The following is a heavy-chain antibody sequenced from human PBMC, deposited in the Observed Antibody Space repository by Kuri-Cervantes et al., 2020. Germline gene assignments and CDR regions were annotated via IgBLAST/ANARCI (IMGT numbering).Heavy chain of an antibody. CDR2: INHSGST. J-gene: IGHJ1*01. V-gene: IGHV4-39*07. Sequence: SETLSLTCTVSGGPIDSSSYFWAWIRQPPGKGLEWVGEINHSGSTNYNPSLKSRVTISVDTSKNQFSLKLSSVIAADTAVYSCASSSLKVRGRYFQHWGQGTLVTVSS. CDR3: ASSSLKVRGRYFQH. CDR1: GGPIDSSSYF. D-gene: IGHD3-10*01.